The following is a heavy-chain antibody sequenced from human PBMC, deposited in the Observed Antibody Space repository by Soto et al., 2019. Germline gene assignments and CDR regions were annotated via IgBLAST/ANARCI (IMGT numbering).Heavy chain of an antibody. J-gene: IGHJ1*01. V-gene: IGHV3-33*01. Sequence: GGSLRLSCAASGFTFSSYGMHWVRQAPGKGLEWVAVIWYDGSNKYYADSVKGRFTISRDNSKNTLYLQMNSLRAEDTAVYYCERESSLHYGDYTQKYFQHWGQGT. CDR1: GFTFSSYG. CDR3: ERESSLHYGDYTQKYFQH. D-gene: IGHD4-17*01. CDR2: IWYDGSNK.